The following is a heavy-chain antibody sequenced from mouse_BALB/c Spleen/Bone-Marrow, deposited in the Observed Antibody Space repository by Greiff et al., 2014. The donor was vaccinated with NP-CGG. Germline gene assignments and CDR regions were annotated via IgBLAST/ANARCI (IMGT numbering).Heavy chain of an antibody. CDR2: IYPSDSYT. CDR3: TRYGDSHYYAMDY. V-gene: IGHV1-69*02. J-gene: IGHJ4*01. D-gene: IGHD1-1*01. Sequence: VQLQESGAELVRPGASVKLSCRASGYTFTSYWINWVKQRPGQGLEWIGNIYPSDSYTNYTQRFKAKATLTLDKSSSTAYMQLSSPTSEDSAVYYCTRYGDSHYYAMDYWGQGTSVTVSS. CDR1: GYTFTSYW.